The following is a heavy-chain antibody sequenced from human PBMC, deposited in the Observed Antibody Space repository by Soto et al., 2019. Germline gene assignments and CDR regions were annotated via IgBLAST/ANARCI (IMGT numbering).Heavy chain of an antibody. CDR2: IYYSGST. J-gene: IGHJ4*02. CDR3: ARLQNFVNWSFDH. V-gene: IGHV4-59*08. D-gene: IGHD3-3*01. Sequence: SETLSLTCTVSGGSISSYYWSWIRQPPGKGLEWIGYIYYSGSTNYNPSLKSRVTISVDTSKNQISLKLTSMTATDTAVYYCARLQNFVNWSFDHWGQGALVTVSS. CDR1: GGSISSYY.